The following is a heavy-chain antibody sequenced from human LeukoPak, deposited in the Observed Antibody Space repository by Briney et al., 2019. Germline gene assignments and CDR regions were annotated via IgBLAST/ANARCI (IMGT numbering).Heavy chain of an antibody. V-gene: IGHV3-33*03. Sequence: PGGSLTLSCAASGFIFRTYGMHWVRQAPGKGLEWVANIYYDGSNKYYTAFVKGRFTLSRDNSKNTVYLQMNILRVDDTAMYYCASISDLLYYFDFWGQGTLVTVSS. CDR1: GFIFRTYG. CDR2: IYYDGSNK. CDR3: ASISDLLYYFDF. J-gene: IGHJ4*02.